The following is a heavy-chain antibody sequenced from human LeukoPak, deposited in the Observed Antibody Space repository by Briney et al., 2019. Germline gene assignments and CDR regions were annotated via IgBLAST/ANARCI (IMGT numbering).Heavy chain of an antibody. Sequence: ASVKVSCKASGYTFTSYGISWVRQAPGQGLEWMGWISAYNGNTNYAQKLQGRVTMTTDTSTSTAYMELRSLRSDDTAVYYCARDTGYSSGWYRYYYYMDVWGKGTTVTVSS. D-gene: IGHD6-19*01. CDR2: ISAYNGNT. V-gene: IGHV1-18*01. J-gene: IGHJ6*03. CDR3: ARDTGYSSGWYRYYYYMDV. CDR1: GYTFTSYG.